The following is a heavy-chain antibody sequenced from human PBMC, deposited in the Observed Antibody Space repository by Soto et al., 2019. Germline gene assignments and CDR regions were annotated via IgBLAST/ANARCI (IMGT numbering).Heavy chain of an antibody. J-gene: IGHJ6*03. V-gene: IGHV5-51*01. CDR1: GYSFTSYW. CDR3: ARSPGRGVRGGISYYYYDMDV. D-gene: IGHD3-10*01. Sequence: PGESLKISCKGSGYSFTSYWIGWVRQMPGKGLEWMGIIYPGDSDTRYGPSFQGQVTISADKSISTAYLQWSSLKASDTAMYYCARSPGRGVRGGISYYYYDMDVWGKGTTVTVSS. CDR2: IYPGDSDT.